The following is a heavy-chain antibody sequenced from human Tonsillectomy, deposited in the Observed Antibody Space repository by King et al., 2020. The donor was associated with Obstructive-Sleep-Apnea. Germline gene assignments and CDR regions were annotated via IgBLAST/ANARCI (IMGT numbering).Heavy chain of an antibody. CDR3: AGSDSSGWYSYYFDY. V-gene: IGHV4-39*07. J-gene: IGHJ4*02. CDR2: IYYSGST. CDR1: GGSISSSSYY. Sequence: QLQESGPGLVKPSETLSLTCTVSGGSISSSSYYWGWIRQPPGKGLEWIGSIYYSGSTYYNPSLKSRVTISVDTSKNQFSLKLSSVTAADTAVYYCAGSDSSGWYSYYFDYWGQGTLVTVSS. D-gene: IGHD6-19*01.